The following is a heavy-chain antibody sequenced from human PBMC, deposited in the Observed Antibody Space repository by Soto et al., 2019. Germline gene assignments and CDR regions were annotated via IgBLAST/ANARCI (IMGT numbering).Heavy chain of an antibody. CDR2: ISGSGGTT. Sequence: EVHLLESGGGLVQPGGSLRLSCEASGFTFSDSAMSWVRQAPGKGMAWVSAISGSGGTTDNADSVKGRFIISRDNSKNTLYLQMNSQRAEDTAVYYCGKYASTSWSHFDAWGKGTLVTVSS. CDR3: GKYASTSWSHFDA. D-gene: IGHD6-13*01. J-gene: IGHJ4*02. CDR1: GFTFSDSA. V-gene: IGHV3-23*01.